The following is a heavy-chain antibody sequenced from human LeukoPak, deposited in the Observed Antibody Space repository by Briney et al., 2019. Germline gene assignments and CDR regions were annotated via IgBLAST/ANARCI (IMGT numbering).Heavy chain of an antibody. J-gene: IGHJ3*02. CDR2: ISYDGSNK. CDR1: GFTFSSYA. CDR3: AREDAFDI. V-gene: IGHV3-30-3*01. Sequence: PGRSLRLSCAASGFTFSSYAMHWVRQAPGKGLEWVAVISYDGSNKYYADSVKGRFTISRDNSKNTLYLQMNSLRAEDTAVYCCAREDAFDIWGQGTMVTVSS.